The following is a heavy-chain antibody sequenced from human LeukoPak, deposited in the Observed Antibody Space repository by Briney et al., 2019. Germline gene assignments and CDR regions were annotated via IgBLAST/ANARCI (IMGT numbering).Heavy chain of an antibody. J-gene: IGHJ3*02. D-gene: IGHD1-26*01. CDR2: ISDDGSNK. V-gene: IGHV3-30*18. CDR1: GFTFSNYG. CDR3: AKVGFTGSYMYAFDM. Sequence: GGSLRLPCVASGFTFSNYGMHWVRQAPGKGLEWVAVISDDGSNKYYPDSEKGRFTISRDNSKSTLNLQMDSLRIEDTAVYYCAKVGFTGSYMYAFDMWGQGTMVTVSS.